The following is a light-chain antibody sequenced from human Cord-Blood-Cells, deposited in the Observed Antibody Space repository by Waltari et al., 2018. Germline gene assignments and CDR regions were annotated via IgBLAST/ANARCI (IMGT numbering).Light chain of an antibody. J-gene: IGLJ3*02. CDR3: CSYAGSYTWV. Sequence: QSALTQPRSVSGSPGQSVTISCTGTSSDVGGYNYVSWYQQHPGKAPILMIYDVSKRPAGVPDRFSGSKSGNPASLTISGLQAEDEADYYCCSYAGSYTWVFGGGTKLTVL. CDR2: DVS. V-gene: IGLV2-11*01. CDR1: SSDVGGYNY.